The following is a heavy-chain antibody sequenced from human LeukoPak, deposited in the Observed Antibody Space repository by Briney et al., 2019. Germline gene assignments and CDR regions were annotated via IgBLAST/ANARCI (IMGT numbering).Heavy chain of an antibody. CDR2: ISGSGDNT. Sequence: GGSLRLSCAASGFTFSSYAMSWVRQVPGKGLEWVSVISGSGDNTYYADSVKGRFTISRDNSKNMLYLQMNSLRVEDTAVYYCAKWKYSNSGIDDYWGQGTLVTVSS. J-gene: IGHJ4*02. CDR3: AKWKYSNSGIDDY. V-gene: IGHV3-23*01. CDR1: GFTFSSYA. D-gene: IGHD6-6*01.